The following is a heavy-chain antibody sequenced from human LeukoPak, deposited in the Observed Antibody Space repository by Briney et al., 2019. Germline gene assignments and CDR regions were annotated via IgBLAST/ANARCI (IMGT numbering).Heavy chain of an antibody. V-gene: IGHV3-30*01. CDR1: GFTFSSYA. CDR2: ISYDGSNK. D-gene: IGHD4-17*01. Sequence: PGGSLRLSCAASGFTFSSYAMHWVRQAPGKGLEWVAVISYDGSNKYYADSVKGRFTISRDNSKNTLYLQMNSLRAEDTAVYYCAKDMDHDYDDYGFDYWGQGTLVTVSS. J-gene: IGHJ4*02. CDR3: AKDMDHDYDDYGFDY.